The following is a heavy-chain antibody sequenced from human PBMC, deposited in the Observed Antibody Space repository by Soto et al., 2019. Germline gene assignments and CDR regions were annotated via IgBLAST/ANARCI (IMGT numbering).Heavy chain of an antibody. Sequence: PGWSLRLSCAASEQTFSTYCMDWVLQYHGKGLEWVAVISYDGSNKYYADSVKGRFTISRDNSKNTLYLQMNSLRAEDTAVYYCAKDHYYDSSGYYDYWGHGTLVTVSS. J-gene: IGHJ4*01. V-gene: IGHV3-30*18. CDR1: EQTFSTYC. CDR3: AKDHYYDSSGYYDY. CDR2: ISYDGSNK. D-gene: IGHD3-22*01.